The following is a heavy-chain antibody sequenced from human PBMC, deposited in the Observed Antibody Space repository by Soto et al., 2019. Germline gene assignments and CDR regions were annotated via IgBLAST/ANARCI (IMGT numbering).Heavy chain of an antibody. J-gene: IGHJ6*03. CDR2: INPSGGST. V-gene: IGHV1-46*03. CDR1: GYTFTSYY. D-gene: IGHD3-10*01. CDR3: ASTFALGSAYYYYMDV. Sequence: ASMKVSCKASGYTFTSYYMHWVRQAPGQGLEWMGIINPSGGSTSYAQKFQGRVTMTRDTSTSTVYMELSSLRSEDTAVYYCASTFALGSAYYYYMDVWGKGTTVTVSS.